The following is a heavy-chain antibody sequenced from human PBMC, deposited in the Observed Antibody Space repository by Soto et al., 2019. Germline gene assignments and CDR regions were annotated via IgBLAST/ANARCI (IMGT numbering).Heavy chain of an antibody. Sequence: ASVKVSCKASGYTFTSYAMHWVRQAPGQRLEWMGWINAGNGNTKYSQKFQGRVTITRDTSASTAYMELSSLRSEDTAVYYCARDSMVRGATIDYWGQGTLVTVSS. V-gene: IGHV1-3*01. D-gene: IGHD3-10*01. CDR3: ARDSMVRGATIDY. CDR2: INAGNGNT. CDR1: GYTFTSYA. J-gene: IGHJ4*02.